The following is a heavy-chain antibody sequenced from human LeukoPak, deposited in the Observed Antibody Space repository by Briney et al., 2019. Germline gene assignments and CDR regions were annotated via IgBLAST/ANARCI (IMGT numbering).Heavy chain of an antibody. Sequence: GGSLRLSCAVSGFTFNNYAMSWVRQAPGKGLEWVSGLSGSGASTFYADSVKGRFTISRDNSKNTLYLQMNSLRAEDTAVYYCAKDDYYDSSGYFGAVVLDYWGQGTLVTVSS. J-gene: IGHJ4*02. CDR2: LSGSGAST. V-gene: IGHV3-23*01. CDR1: GFTFNNYA. CDR3: AKDDYYDSSGYFGAVVLDY. D-gene: IGHD3-22*01.